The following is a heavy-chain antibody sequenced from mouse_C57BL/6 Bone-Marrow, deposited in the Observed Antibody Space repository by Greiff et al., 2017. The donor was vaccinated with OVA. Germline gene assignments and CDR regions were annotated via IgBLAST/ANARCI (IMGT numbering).Heavy chain of an antibody. CDR3: ARWGDYVVGY. J-gene: IGHJ2*01. D-gene: IGHD2-4*01. CDR1: GYTFTDYY. CDR2: INPSSGDT. Sequence: QVQLQQSGPELAKPGASVKLSCKASGYTFTDYYMNWVKQSHGQGLEWIGEINPSSGDTYYNEKFKGKATLTADKTSSTAYMELRSLTSEDSAVYYCARWGDYVVGYWGQGTTLTVSS. V-gene: IGHV1-81*01.